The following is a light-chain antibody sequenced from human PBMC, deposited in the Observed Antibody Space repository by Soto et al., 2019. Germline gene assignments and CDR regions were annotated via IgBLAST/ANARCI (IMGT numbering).Light chain of an antibody. CDR2: GAS. Sequence: EIVMTQSPATLSVSPGGRVTLSCRASQSVNSDLAWYQQKPGQAPRLLIYGASTRATGIPARFSGSGSGTEFTLTISSLQSEDFAVYYCHQYNTWPPLTFGGGTKVEI. CDR3: HQYNTWPPLT. J-gene: IGKJ4*01. V-gene: IGKV3-15*01. CDR1: QSVNSD.